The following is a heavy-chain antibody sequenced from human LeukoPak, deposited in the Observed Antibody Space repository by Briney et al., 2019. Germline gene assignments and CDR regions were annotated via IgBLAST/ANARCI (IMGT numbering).Heavy chain of an antibody. CDR1: GFTFSSYA. D-gene: IGHD6-13*01. CDR3: AKSSSRYYYYYGMDV. J-gene: IGHJ6*04. V-gene: IGHV3-23*01. CDR2: ISGSGGST. Sequence: GGSLRLSCAASGFTFSSYAMSWVRQAPGKGLEWVSAISGSGGSTYYADSVKDRFTISRDNSKNTLYLQMNSLRAEDTAVYYCAKSSSRYYYYYGMDVWGKGTTVTVSS.